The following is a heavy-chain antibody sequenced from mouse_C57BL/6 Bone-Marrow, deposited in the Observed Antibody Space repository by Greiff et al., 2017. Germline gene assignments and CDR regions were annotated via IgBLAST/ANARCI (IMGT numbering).Heavy chain of an antibody. V-gene: IGHV1-52*01. Sequence: QVQLQQPGAELVRPGSSVKLSCKASGYTFTSYWMHWVKQRPIQGLEWIGNIDPSDSETHYNQKFKDKATLTVDKSSSTAYMQLSSLTSEDSAVYYCARSGIYYGNSYAMDYWGQGTSVTVSS. CDR3: ARSGIYYGNSYAMDY. CDR1: GYTFTSYW. J-gene: IGHJ4*01. CDR2: IDPSDSET. D-gene: IGHD2-1*01.